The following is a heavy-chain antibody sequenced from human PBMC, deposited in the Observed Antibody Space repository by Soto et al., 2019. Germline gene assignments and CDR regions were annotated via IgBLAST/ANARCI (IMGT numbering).Heavy chain of an antibody. Sequence: SETLSLTCAVYGGSFSGYYWSWIRQPPGKGLEWIGEINHSGSTNYNPSLKSRVTISVDTSKNQFSLKLSSVTAADTAVYYCARAGNGEDYWGQGXLVTVSS. J-gene: IGHJ4*02. D-gene: IGHD3-10*01. CDR2: INHSGST. CDR3: ARAGNGEDY. CDR1: GGSFSGYY. V-gene: IGHV4-34*01.